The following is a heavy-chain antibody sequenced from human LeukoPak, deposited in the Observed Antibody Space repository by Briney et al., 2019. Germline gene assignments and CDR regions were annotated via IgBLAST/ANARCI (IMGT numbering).Heavy chain of an antibody. J-gene: IGHJ4*02. CDR2: ISGSGVST. CDR3: AKDWGMGDQLLRIDY. CDR1: GFTFSTYA. D-gene: IGHD2-2*01. V-gene: IGHV3-23*01. Sequence: GGSLRLSCTASGFTFSTYAMNWVRQAPGKGLEWVSGISGSGVSTYYADSVKGRFTISRDNSNNTLYLQMSSLGADDTAVYYCAKDWGMGDQLLRIDYWGRGTLVTVSS.